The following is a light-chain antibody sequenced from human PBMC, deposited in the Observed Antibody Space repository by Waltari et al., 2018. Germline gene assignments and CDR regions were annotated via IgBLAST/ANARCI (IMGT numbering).Light chain of an antibody. V-gene: IGKV1-33*01. Sequence: DIQLTQSPSSLSASVGDRVTITCLASQDITNYLNLYQQKPGKAPTLLIHDASNLETGVPSRVSGSQAGTVFTFSISSRQPEDVATYYCKRYDNLPIFAFGPGTKVDI. CDR2: DAS. J-gene: IGKJ3*01. CDR1: QDITNY. CDR3: KRYDNLPIFA.